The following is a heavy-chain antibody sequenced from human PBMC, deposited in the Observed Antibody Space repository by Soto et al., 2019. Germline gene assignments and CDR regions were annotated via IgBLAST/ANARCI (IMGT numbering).Heavy chain of an antibody. CDR1: GGSISSYY. CDR3: ARALAYCGGDCYYYFDY. J-gene: IGHJ4*02. D-gene: IGHD2-21*02. V-gene: IGHV4-59*01. Sequence: SETLSLTCTVSGGSISSYYWSWIRQPPGKGLEWIGYIYYSGSTNYNPSLKSRVTISVDTSKNQFSLKLSSVTAADTAVYYCARALAYCGGDCYYYFDYWGQGTLVTVSS. CDR2: IYYSGST.